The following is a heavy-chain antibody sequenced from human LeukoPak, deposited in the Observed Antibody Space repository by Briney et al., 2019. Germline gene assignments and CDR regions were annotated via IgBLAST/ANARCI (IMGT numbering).Heavy chain of an antibody. J-gene: IGHJ4*02. Sequence: SETLSLTCTVSGGSISNSSYYWAWVRQPPGKGLEWTGSIYYSGSTYYNPSLESRVTVSVDTSKSQFSLKLSSVTVADTAMYYCARTERHFYESSGYYQYYFDYWGQGILVTVSS. CDR3: ARTERHFYESSGYYQYYFDY. V-gene: IGHV4-39*01. D-gene: IGHD3-22*01. CDR1: GGSISNSSYY. CDR2: IYYSGST.